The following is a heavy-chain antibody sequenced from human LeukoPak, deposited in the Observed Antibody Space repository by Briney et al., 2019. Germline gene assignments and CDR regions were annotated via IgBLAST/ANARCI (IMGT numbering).Heavy chain of an antibody. J-gene: IGHJ5*02. CDR2: ISSNGNT. CDR1: GFTFSTYG. Sequence: GGSLRLSCAASGFTFSTYGMYWVRQAPGKGLEYVSSISSNGNTYYANSVKGRFTISRDNPKNTLYLQMGSLRDEDLAVYYCVRDVLYYYGAERLFWFDPWGQGTLVTVSS. CDR3: VRDVLYYYGAERLFWFDP. D-gene: IGHD3-10*01. V-gene: IGHV3-64*01.